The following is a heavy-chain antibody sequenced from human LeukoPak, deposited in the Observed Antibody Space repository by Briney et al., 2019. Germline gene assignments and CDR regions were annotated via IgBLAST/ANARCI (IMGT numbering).Heavy chain of an antibody. D-gene: IGHD2-2*01. CDR2: IYYSGST. J-gene: IGHJ5*02. Sequence: SETLSLTCTVSGGSISSSSYYWGWIRQPPGKGLEWNGSIYYSGSTYYNPSLKSRVTISVDTSKNQFSLKLSSVTAADTAVYYCAQTRGYCSSTSCYYNWFDPWGQGTLVTVSS. V-gene: IGHV4-39*01. CDR3: AQTRGYCSSTSCYYNWFDP. CDR1: GGSISSSSYY.